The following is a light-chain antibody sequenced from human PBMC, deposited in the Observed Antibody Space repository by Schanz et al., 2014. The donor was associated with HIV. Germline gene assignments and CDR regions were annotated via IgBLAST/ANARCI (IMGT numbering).Light chain of an antibody. J-gene: IGLJ2*01. CDR3: CSYAGTSTFVV. V-gene: IGLV2-23*02. CDR1: SRDVRGYNY. Sequence: QSALTQPASVSGSPGQSITISCTGTSRDVRGYNYVPWDPQPPGKAPKLMIYEVSKRPSGVSNRFSGSKSGNTASLTFSGLQAEDEADYYCCSYAGTSTFVVFGGGTKLTVL. CDR2: EVS.